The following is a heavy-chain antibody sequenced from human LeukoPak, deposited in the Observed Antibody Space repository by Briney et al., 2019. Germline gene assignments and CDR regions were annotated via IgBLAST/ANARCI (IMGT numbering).Heavy chain of an antibody. CDR2: IRYDDSE. CDR1: GSRLTEYG. J-gene: IGHJ5*02. V-gene: IGHV3-30*02. D-gene: IGHD3-22*01. CDR3: AKDPVNHCASSVCYGLQS. Sequence: PPGGSLRLSCAASGSRLTEYGIHWVRQAPGKGLEWLSFIRYDDSEYYADSVKGRFTISRDNSKNSLFLQMHSLRSEDTAVYYCAKDPVNHCASSVCYGLQSWGQGTLVIVSS.